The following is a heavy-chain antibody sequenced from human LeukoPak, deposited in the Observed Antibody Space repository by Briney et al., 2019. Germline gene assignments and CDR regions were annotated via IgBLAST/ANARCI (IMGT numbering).Heavy chain of an antibody. CDR2: IYYSGST. CDR3: ARGTVNYCSGGTCYLYYFDY. V-gene: IGHV4-30-4*01. Sequence: SETLSLTCTVSGGSISSGDYYWSWIRQPPGKGLEWIGYIYYSGSTYYNPSLKSRVTISVDTSKDQFSLKLSSVTAADTAVYYCARGTVNYCSGGTCYLYYFDYWGQGTLVTVSS. J-gene: IGHJ4*02. CDR1: GGSISSGDYY. D-gene: IGHD2-15*01.